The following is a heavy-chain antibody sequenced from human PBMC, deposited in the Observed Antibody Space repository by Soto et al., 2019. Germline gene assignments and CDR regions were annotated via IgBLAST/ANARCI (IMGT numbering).Heavy chain of an antibody. CDR1: GGTFSSYT. J-gene: IGHJ6*02. CDR3: AKGIAVAGTYYYYGMDV. V-gene: IGHV1-69*02. CDR2: IIPILGIA. D-gene: IGHD6-19*01. Sequence: SVKVSCKASGGTFSSYTISWVRQAPGQGLEWMGRIIPILGIANYAQKFQGRVTITADKSTSTAYMELSSLRSEDTAVYYCAKGIAVAGTYYYYGMDVWGQGTTVTVS.